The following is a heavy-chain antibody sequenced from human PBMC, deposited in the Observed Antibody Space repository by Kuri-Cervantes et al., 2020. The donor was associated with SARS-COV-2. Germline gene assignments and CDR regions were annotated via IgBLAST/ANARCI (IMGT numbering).Heavy chain of an antibody. D-gene: IGHD2/OR15-2a*01. CDR3: ATPPFSRAPSYYYYMDV. J-gene: IGHJ6*03. CDR2: ISYDGSNK. CDR1: GFTFSSYA. V-gene: IGHV3-30-3*01. Sequence: GGSLRLSCAASGFTFSSYAMHWVRQAPGKGLEWVAVISYDGSNKYYADSVKGRFTISRDNSKNTLYLQMNSLRAEDTAVYYCATPPFSRAPSYYYYMDVWGKGTTVTVSS.